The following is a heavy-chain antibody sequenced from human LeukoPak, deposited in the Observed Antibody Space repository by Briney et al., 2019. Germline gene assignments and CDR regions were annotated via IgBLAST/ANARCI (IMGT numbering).Heavy chain of an antibody. CDR1: GFTFSSYA. D-gene: IGHD1-7*01. J-gene: IGHJ4*02. CDR2: VSDSGDGT. Sequence: GSLRLSCAASGFTFSSYAMYWVRQAPGKGLEWVLGVSDSGDGTHYADSVKGRFTISRDNSKNTLYLQMNNLRAEDTAVYYCAKDRACGQWNCQGSDCWGQGTLVTVSS. V-gene: IGHV3-23*01. CDR3: AKDRACGQWNCQGSDC.